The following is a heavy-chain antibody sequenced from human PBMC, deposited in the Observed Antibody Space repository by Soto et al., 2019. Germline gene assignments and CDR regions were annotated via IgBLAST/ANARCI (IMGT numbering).Heavy chain of an antibody. CDR2: ISWNSVTI. Sequence: EVQLVESGGGLVQPGGSLRLSCAASGFSFDDNAMHWVRQAPGKGLEWVSGISWNSVTIGYADSVRGRFTISRDNAKNSLYLQMNSLRTEDTALYYCAKDYYYAMDVWGQGTTVTVSS. V-gene: IGHV3-9*01. J-gene: IGHJ6*02. CDR3: AKDYYYAMDV. CDR1: GFSFDDNA.